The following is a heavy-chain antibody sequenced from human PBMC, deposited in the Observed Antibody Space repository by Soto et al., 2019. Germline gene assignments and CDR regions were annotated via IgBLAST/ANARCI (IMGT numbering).Heavy chain of an antibody. CDR3: ARGANYRDSSGYYDVFDI. J-gene: IGHJ3*02. V-gene: IGHV3-7*03. CDR2: IRKDGSQE. D-gene: IGHD3-22*01. CDR1: GFTFGSDS. Sequence: DVQLMESGGDLVQPGGSLRLSCAASGFTFGSDSMTWVRQAPGNGLEWVANIRKDGSQENYADSVKGRFSVSRDNAKESLYLQMNSLRIEDTAVYYCARGANYRDSSGYYDVFDIWGQGTMVTVSS.